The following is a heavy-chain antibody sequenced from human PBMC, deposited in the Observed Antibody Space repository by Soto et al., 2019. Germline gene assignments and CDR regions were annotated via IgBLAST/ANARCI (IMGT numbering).Heavy chain of an antibody. CDR2: IYYSGST. CDR3: ARDLHYSGSGSENDAFDI. CDR1: GGSIGTSIYY. Sequence: QVQLQESGPGLVKPSQTLSLTCTVSGGSIGTSIYYWSWIRQHPGKGLEWIGYIYYSGSTYYNPSLKSRVTISIDTSKKPFSLKPNSVTAADTAVYYCARDLHYSGSGSENDAFDIWGQGTMVTVSS. V-gene: IGHV4-31*03. J-gene: IGHJ3*02. D-gene: IGHD3-10*01.